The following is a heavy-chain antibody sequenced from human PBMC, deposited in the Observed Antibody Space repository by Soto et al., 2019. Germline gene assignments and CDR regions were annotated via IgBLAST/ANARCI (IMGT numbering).Heavy chain of an antibody. CDR3: ARYPDSNGFYRAGHFDY. V-gene: IGHV4-38-2*01. CDR2: IYHSGST. D-gene: IGHD3-22*01. CDR1: GYSISSGYY. J-gene: IGHJ4*02. Sequence: KASETLSLTCGVSGYSISSGYYWGWIRQTPGKGLEWIGNIYHSGSTYDNPSLNSRVTISVDTSNNQFSLKMRYVTAADTAVYYCARYPDSNGFYRAGHFDYWGQGALVTVSS.